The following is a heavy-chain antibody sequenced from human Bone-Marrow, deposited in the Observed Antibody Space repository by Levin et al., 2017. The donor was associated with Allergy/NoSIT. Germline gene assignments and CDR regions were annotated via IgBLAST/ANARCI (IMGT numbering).Heavy chain of an antibody. CDR3: ARGVGILDCSGGSCYSNWFDP. V-gene: IGHV4-34*01. CDR2: INHSGST. J-gene: IGHJ5*02. CDR1: GGSFSGYY. D-gene: IGHD2-15*01. Sequence: SETLSLTCAVYGGSFSGYYWSWIRQPPGKGLEWIGEINHSGSTNYNPSLKSRVTISVDTSKNQFSLKLSSVTAADTAVYYCARGVGILDCSGGSCYSNWFDPWGQGTLVTVSS.